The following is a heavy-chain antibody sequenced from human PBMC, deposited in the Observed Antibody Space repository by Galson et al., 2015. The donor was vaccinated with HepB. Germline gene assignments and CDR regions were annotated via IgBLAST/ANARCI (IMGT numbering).Heavy chain of an antibody. CDR1: GYNFISYG. D-gene: IGHD1-14*01. Sequence: SVKVSCTASGYNFISYGMTWVRQAPGQGLEWMGWISVYDEDTKYGKTVKGRVTMTADRSTMTAFMELSDLTSDDTAVYYCARLPDDSSGPDHWGQGTLVTVSS. CDR2: ISVYDEDT. CDR3: ARLPDDSSGPDH. J-gene: IGHJ5*02. V-gene: IGHV1-18*04.